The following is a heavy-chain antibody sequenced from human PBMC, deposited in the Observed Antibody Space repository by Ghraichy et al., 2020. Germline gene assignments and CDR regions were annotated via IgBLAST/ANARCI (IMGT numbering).Heavy chain of an antibody. CDR3: ARDWSYAPDY. Sequence: LSLTCAASGFTFSSSWMHWVRQAPGKGLVWVSHINSDASTTTYADSVKGRFTISRDNAKNTVYLQMNSLRAEDTAVYYCARDWSYAPDYWGQGTLVTVSS. CDR1: GFTFSSSW. J-gene: IGHJ4*02. V-gene: IGHV3-74*01. CDR2: INSDASTT. D-gene: IGHD2-2*01.